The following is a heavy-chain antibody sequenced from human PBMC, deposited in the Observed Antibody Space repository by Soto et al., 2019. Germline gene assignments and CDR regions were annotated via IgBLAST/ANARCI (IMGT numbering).Heavy chain of an antibody. J-gene: IGHJ2*01. CDR1: GYAFGSYA. CDR3: ARPLWRDDYNWGYFDL. V-gene: IGHV3-30-3*01. CDR2: ISYDGSNK. Sequence: QVQLVESGGGAVQPGRTLRLSCAASGYAFGSYAMHWVRQAPGKGLEWVAVISYDGSNKYYADSVKGRFTISRDNSKNTLYLQMNSLRAEDTAVYYCARPLWRDDYNWGYFDLWGRGTLVTVSS. D-gene: IGHD4-4*01.